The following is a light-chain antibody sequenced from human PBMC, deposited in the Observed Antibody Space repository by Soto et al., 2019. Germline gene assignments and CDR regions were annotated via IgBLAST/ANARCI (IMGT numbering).Light chain of an antibody. V-gene: IGKV3D-15*01. J-gene: IGKJ4*01. CDR1: QSVNIY. CDR3: EQYRNWLLRT. CDR2: GAS. Sequence: EIVMTQSPATLSLSPGERATLSCRASQSVNIYLAWYQQKPGQAPRRLIFGASSRATGIPARLSGSGSGTEFNLTISSLLAEDFEVYFCEQYRNWLLRTFGEGTKVEIK.